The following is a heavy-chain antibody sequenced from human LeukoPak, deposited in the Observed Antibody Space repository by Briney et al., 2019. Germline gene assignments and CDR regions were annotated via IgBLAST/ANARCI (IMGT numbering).Heavy chain of an antibody. Sequence: PGGSLRVSCVASGFSVSSTYISWGRQAPGGGLEWVSVMYSDGRTYYADSLKGRFTISRDSAKNTVYLQINSLRVEDTAVYYCARLPRGDYWGQRTLVIVSS. V-gene: IGHV3-53*01. D-gene: IGHD3-16*01. J-gene: IGHJ4*02. CDR2: MYSDGRT. CDR1: GFSVSSTY. CDR3: ARLPRGDY.